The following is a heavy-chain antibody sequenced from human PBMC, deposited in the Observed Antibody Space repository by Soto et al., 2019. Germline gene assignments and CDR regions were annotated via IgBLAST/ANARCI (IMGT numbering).Heavy chain of an antibody. D-gene: IGHD2-15*01. J-gene: IGHJ4*02. CDR3: ARAGRKDY. CDR1: ELSFGSYA. Sequence: AGGPLRLSCAASELSFGSYAMHWVRQAPGKGLEWVAVISYDGSNKYYPDSVKGRFTISRDNSKNTLYLQMNSLRAEDTAVYYCARAGRKDYWGQGTLVTVSS. CDR2: ISYDGSNK. V-gene: IGHV3-30-3*01.